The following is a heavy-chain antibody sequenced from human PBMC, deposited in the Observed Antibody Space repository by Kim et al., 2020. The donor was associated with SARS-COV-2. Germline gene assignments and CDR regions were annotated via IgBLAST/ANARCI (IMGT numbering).Heavy chain of an antibody. J-gene: IGHJ6*02. V-gene: IGHV3-20*04. CDR3: ARGEVVRFVFTAPLYYYYGMDV. D-gene: IGHD2-15*01. Sequence: GGSLRLSCAASGFTFDDYGMSWVRQAPGKGLEWVSGINWNGGSTGYADSVKGRFTISRDNAKNSLYLQMNSLRAEDTAVYYCARGEVVRFVFTAPLYYYYGMDVWGQGTTVTVSS. CDR2: INWNGGST. CDR1: GFTFDDYG.